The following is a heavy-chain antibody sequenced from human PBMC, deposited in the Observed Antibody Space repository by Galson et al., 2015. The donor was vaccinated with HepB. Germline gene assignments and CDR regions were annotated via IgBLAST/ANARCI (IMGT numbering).Heavy chain of an antibody. J-gene: IGHJ5*02. CDR2: IIPIFGTA. V-gene: IGHV1-69*06. D-gene: IGHD2-8*01. Sequence: SVKVSCKASGGTFSSYAINWVRQAPGQGLEWMGGIIPIFGTANYAQKFQGRVTITADKSTSTAYMELSSLRSEDTAVYYCARDPCTNGVCYTSWFDPSGQGTLVTASS. CDR1: GGTFSSYA. CDR3: ARDPCTNGVCYTSWFDP.